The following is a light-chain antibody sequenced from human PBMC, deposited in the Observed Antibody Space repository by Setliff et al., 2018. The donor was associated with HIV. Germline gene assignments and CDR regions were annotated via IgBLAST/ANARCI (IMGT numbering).Light chain of an antibody. CDR1: SSDVGSYNY. CDR2: DVS. Sequence: QSALTQPASVSGFPGQSITISCTGSSSDVGSYNYVSWYQQHPGKAPKLMISDVSKRPSGVSNRFSGSKSGNTASLTISGLQAEDEADYYCSSYTSSSTLVFGTGTKVTVL. CDR3: SSYTSSSTLV. J-gene: IGLJ1*01. V-gene: IGLV2-14*03.